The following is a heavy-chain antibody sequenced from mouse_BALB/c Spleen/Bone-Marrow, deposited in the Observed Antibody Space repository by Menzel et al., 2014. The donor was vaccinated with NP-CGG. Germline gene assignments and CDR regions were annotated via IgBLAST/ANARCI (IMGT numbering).Heavy chain of an antibody. V-gene: IGHV2-9*02. Sequence: VKLVESGPGLVAPSQSLSITCTVSGFSLTNYGVHWVRQPPGKGLEWLGIIWAGGSTNYNSALMSRLSISKDNSKSQVFLKLNSLQTDDTATYYCRGGPWFAYWGQGTLVTVSA. CDR1: GFSLTNYG. D-gene: IGHD3-3*01. J-gene: IGHJ3*01. CDR2: IWAGGST. CDR3: RGGPWFAY.